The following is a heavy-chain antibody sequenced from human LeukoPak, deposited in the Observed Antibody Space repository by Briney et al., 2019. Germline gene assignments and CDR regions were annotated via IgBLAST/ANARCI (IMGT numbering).Heavy chain of an antibody. J-gene: IGHJ6*02. D-gene: IGHD4-17*01. Sequence: SSYIYYADSVKGRFTISRDNAKNSLYLQMNSLRAEDTAVYYCARDFPLDYGDYRDYYGMDVWGQGTTVTVSS. V-gene: IGHV3-21*01. CDR3: ARDFPLDYGDYRDYYGMDV. CDR2: SSYI.